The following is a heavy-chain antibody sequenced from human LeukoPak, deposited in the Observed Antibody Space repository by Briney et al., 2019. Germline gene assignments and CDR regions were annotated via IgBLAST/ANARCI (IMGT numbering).Heavy chain of an antibody. CDR3: ARGRSGSYVLGFDH. D-gene: IGHD1-26*01. V-gene: IGHV3-7*04. CDR2: IKQDGSEK. J-gene: IGHJ4*02. CDR1: GFSFSIYC. Sequence: PGGSLRLSCAASGFSFSIYCMSWVRQAPGKGLEWVANIKQDGSEKYYVDSVKGRFTISRDNAKNSLYLQMNSLRAEDTAVYYCARGRSGSYVLGFDHWGQGTLVTVSS.